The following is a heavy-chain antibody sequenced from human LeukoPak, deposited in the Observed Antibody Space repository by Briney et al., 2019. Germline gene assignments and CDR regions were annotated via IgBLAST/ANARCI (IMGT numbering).Heavy chain of an antibody. CDR1: GYTFTGYY. D-gene: IGHD4-11*01. J-gene: IGHJ4*02. V-gene: IGHV1-2*02. CDR3: ARTVTGYYFDY. Sequence: GASVKVSCKASGYTFTGYYMHWVRQAPGQGLEWMGWINPNSGGTNYAQKFQGRVIMTRDTSISAAYMELSRLRSDDTAVYYCARTVTGYYFDYWGQGTLVTVSS. CDR2: INPNSGGT.